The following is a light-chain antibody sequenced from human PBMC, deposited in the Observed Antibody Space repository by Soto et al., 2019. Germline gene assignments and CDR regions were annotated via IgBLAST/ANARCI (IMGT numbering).Light chain of an antibody. V-gene: IGKV1-13*02. CDR3: QQFRTYPT. CDR1: QAISTN. J-gene: IGKJ4*01. CDR2: DAS. Sequence: AIQLTQSPSSLSASIGDRVTITCRASQAISTNLAWYQHKPGTVPKVLIYDASILESGVPSRFSGSGSGTDFPLIISSLQPEDFATYYCQQFRTYPTFGGGTKVEVQ.